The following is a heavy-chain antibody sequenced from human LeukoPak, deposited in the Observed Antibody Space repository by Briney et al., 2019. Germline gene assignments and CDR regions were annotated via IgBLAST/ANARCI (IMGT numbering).Heavy chain of an antibody. D-gene: IGHD3-10*01. Sequence: RQPPGEGLEWIGYIYYSGSTNYNPSLKSRVTISVDTSKNQFSLKLSSVTAADTAVYYCARHLYYYGSGSYYNYYYGMDVWGQGTTVTVSS. J-gene: IGHJ6*02. CDR2: IYYSGST. CDR3: ARHLYYYGSGSYYNYYYGMDV. V-gene: IGHV4-59*08.